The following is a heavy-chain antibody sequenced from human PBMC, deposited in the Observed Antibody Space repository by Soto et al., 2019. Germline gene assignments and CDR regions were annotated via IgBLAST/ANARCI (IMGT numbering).Heavy chain of an antibody. CDR1: GFTVSSNY. D-gene: IGHD1-26*01. CDR3: ARDPPGTGGYFDY. CDR2: IYSGGST. Sequence: GGSLRLSCAASGFTVSSNYMSWVRQAPGKGLEWVSVIYSGGSTYYADSVKGRFTISRDNSKNTLYLQMNSLRAEDTAVYYCARDPPGTGGYFDYWGQGTLVTVSS. J-gene: IGHJ4*02. V-gene: IGHV3-53*01.